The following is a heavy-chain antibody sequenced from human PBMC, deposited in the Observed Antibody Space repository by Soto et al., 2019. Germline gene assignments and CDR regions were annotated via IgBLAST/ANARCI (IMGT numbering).Heavy chain of an antibody. J-gene: IGHJ6*02. CDR1: GGSITSHY. Sequence: QVQLWESGPGLVKPSETLSLSCTVSGGSITSHYWSWIRQPPGKGLEWIGYMYYSGSTNYNPSLKSRVTISLDTSKNQFSLKLNSVTAADTAVYYCARETRDYDVLTGNYYYGMDVWGQGTTVTVSS. CDR3: ARETRDYDVLTGNYYYGMDV. CDR2: MYYSGST. D-gene: IGHD3-9*01. V-gene: IGHV4-59*11.